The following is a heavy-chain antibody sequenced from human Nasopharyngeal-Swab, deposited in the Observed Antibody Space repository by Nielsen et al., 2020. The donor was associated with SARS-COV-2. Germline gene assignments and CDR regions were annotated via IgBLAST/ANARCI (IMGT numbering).Heavy chain of an antibody. CDR3: ARGPYSRSSLWVH. Sequence: GSLRLSCAVYGGSFSGSHWSWIRQPPGKGLEWIGEINHSGSTKYNPSLGSRVTMSGDTSKNQVYLKLKSLTAADTAVYYCARGPYSRSSLWVHWGQGTLVTVSS. CDR1: GGSFSGSH. CDR2: INHSGST. V-gene: IGHV4-34*01. D-gene: IGHD6-6*01. J-gene: IGHJ4*02.